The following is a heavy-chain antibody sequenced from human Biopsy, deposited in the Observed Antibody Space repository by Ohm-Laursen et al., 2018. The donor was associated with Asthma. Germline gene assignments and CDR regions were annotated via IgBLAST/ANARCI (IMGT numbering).Heavy chain of an antibody. V-gene: IGHV2-5*02. Sequence: TQTLTLTCSFSGFSLRTPGVGAGWIRQSPGKALEWLAPIYWDDYNLFRPSLKRRLTITKDPSKNQVVLTMTKMDPVDSGTYYCALSQDSGFDDHSPSWFDPWGQGTLVTVSS. D-gene: IGHD3-9*01. J-gene: IGHJ5*02. CDR2: IYWDDYN. CDR1: GFSLRTPGVG. CDR3: ALSQDSGFDDHSPSWFDP.